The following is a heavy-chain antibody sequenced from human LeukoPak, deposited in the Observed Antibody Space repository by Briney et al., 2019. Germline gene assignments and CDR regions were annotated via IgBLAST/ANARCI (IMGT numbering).Heavy chain of an antibody. CDR3: ARSVWSGYLRVRTGYYYGMDV. D-gene: IGHD3-3*01. Sequence: GASVKVSCKASGGTFSSYAISWVRQAPGQGLEWMGGIIPIFGTANYAQKFQGRVTITADESTSTAYMELSSLRSEDTAVYYCARSVWSGYLRVRTGYYYGMDVWGQGTTVTVSS. J-gene: IGHJ6*02. V-gene: IGHV1-69*13. CDR2: IIPIFGTA. CDR1: GGTFSSYA.